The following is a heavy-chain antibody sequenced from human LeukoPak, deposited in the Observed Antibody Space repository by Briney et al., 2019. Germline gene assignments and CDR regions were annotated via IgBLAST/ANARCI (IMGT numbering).Heavy chain of an antibody. Sequence: ASVKVSCKASGYTFTSYYMHWVRQAPGQGLEWMGIINPSGGSTSYAQKFQGRVTMTRNTSISTAYMELSSLRSEDTAVYYCAVAMWYFDLDAFDIWGQGTMVTVTS. CDR2: INPSGGST. CDR3: AVAMWYFDLDAFDI. D-gene: IGHD3-9*01. J-gene: IGHJ3*02. V-gene: IGHV1-46*01. CDR1: GYTFTSYY.